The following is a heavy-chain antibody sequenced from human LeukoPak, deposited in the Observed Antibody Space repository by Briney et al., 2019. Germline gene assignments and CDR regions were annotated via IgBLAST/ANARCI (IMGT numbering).Heavy chain of an antibody. D-gene: IGHD2-2*01. V-gene: IGHV1-2*06. CDR3: ARGDIVVVLAAIDYYYYGMDV. CDR1: GYTFTAYY. Sequence: ASVKVSCKASGYTFTAYYIHWVRQAPGQGLEWMGRINPNSGGTNYAQKFQDRVTVTRDTSISTAYMELSRLRSDDTAVYYCARGDIVVVLAAIDYYYYGMDVWGQGTTVTVSS. J-gene: IGHJ6*02. CDR2: INPNSGGT.